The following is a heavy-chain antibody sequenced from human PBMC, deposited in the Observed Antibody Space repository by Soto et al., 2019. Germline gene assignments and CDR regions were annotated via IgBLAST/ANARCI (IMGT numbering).Heavy chain of an antibody. Sequence: GGSLRLSCAGSVFTFSSYAMSLVRQSPGKGLEWVAVISYDGSNKYYADSVKGRFTISRDNSKNTLYLQMNSLRAEDTAVYYCAKDLLPAHCGQGTPVTVSS. CDR2: ISYDGSNK. CDR1: VFTFSSYA. CDR3: AKDLLPAH. J-gene: IGHJ4*02. V-gene: IGHV3-30*18.